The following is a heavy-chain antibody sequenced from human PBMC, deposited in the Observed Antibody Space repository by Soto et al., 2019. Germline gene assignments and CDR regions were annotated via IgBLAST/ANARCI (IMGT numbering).Heavy chain of an antibody. CDR2: IRSKANSYAT. V-gene: IGHV3-73*01. Sequence: GGSLRLSCAASGFTFSGSAMHWVRQASGKGLEWVGRIRSKANSYATAYAASVKGRFTISRDDSKNTAYLQMNSLKTEDTAVYYCTRDHGPDYGMDVWGQGXTVTVSS. J-gene: IGHJ6*02. CDR3: TRDHGPDYGMDV. CDR1: GFTFSGSA.